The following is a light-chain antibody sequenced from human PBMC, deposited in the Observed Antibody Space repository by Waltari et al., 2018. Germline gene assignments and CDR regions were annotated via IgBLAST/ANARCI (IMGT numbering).Light chain of an antibody. CDR3: QQSYTLPRT. CDR1: ESISNY. V-gene: IGKV1-39*01. Sequence: DIQMTQSPSSLSASVGDRVTITFRASESISNYLNWYQQKAGKAPKLLIYAASNLQSGVPSRFSGSGSGTDFTLTISSLQPADFAAYYCQQSYTLPRTFGQGTKVEIK. J-gene: IGKJ1*01. CDR2: AAS.